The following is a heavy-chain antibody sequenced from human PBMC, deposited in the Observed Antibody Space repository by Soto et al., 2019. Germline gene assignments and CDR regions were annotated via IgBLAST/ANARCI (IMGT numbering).Heavy chain of an antibody. D-gene: IGHD6-13*01. CDR3: ARLRTTGYSSSWFPRTYYMDV. CDR1: GGSISSYY. V-gene: IGHV4-59*08. J-gene: IGHJ6*03. CDR2: IYYSGST. Sequence: SETLSLTCTVSGGSISSYYWSWIRQPPGKGLEWIGYIYYSGSTNYNPSLKSRVTISVDTSKNQFSLKLSSVTAADTAVYYCARLRTTGYSSSWFPRTYYMDVWGKGTTVTVSS.